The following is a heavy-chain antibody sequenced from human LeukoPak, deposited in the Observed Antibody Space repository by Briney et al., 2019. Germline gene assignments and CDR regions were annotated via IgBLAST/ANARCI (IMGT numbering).Heavy chain of an antibody. J-gene: IGHJ4*02. V-gene: IGHV1-3*01. CDR1: GYTFTSYA. CDR2: INAGNGNT. CDR3: ARDQWSSGWYCFDY. Sequence: ASVKVSCKASGYTFTSYAMHWVRQAPGQRLEWMGWINAGNGNTKYSQKFQGRVTITRDTSASTAYMELSGLRSEDTAVYYCARDQWSSGWYCFDYWGQGTLVTVSS. D-gene: IGHD6-19*01.